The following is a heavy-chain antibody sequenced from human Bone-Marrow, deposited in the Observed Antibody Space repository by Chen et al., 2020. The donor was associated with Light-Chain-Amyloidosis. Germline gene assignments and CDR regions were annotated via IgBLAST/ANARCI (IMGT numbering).Heavy chain of an antibody. CDR3: AKDISYDDILPGYPADAFDI. V-gene: IGHV3-23*04. CDR2: IRGSGGMR. D-gene: IGHD3-9*01. J-gene: IGHJ3*02. CDR1: GFAFSSYA. Sequence: EVQLVASGGGLLQRGGSLRLSCAASGFAFSSYAMGGVRQAPGKGLEWVSSIRGSGGMRHYGYSVKRRLTISRANSKHALFLKMNSRRAEDTAVYYCAKDISYDDILPGYPADAFDIWGQGTMVTVSS.